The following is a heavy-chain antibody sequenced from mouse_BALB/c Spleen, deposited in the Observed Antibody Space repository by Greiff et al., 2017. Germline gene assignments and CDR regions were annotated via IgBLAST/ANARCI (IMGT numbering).Heavy chain of an antibody. CDR3: ARMGGDWFAC. Sequence: EVKLMESGGGLVQPGGSRKLSCAASGFTFSSFGMHWVRQAPEKGLEWVAYISSGSSTIYYADTVKGRFTISRDNPKNTLFLQMTILRSEDTAMYYCARMGGDWFACWGQGTLVTVSA. V-gene: IGHV5-17*02. D-gene: IGHD4-1*01. CDR1: GFTFSSFG. CDR2: ISSGSSTI. J-gene: IGHJ3*01.